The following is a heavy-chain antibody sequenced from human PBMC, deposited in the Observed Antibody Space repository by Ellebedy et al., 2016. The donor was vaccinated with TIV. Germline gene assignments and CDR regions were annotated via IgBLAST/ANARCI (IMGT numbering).Heavy chain of an antibody. D-gene: IGHD4-11*01. V-gene: IGHV4-39*01. CDR2: IYYTGST. J-gene: IGHJ6*02. CDR3: ARPLSTGAYGMDV. CDR1: GGSVSSSSYY. Sequence: MPSETLSLTCTVSGGSVSSSSYYWGWIRQPPGKGREWIGSIYYTGSTHYNPSLESPVTISVDRSKNQFSLKVSSVTAADTGVYYCARPLSTGAYGMDVWGQGTTVTVSS.